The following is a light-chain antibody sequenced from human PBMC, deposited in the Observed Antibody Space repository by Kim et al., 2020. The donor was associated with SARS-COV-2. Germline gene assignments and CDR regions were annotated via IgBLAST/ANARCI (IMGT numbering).Light chain of an antibody. CDR1: SSNSGAGYD. Sequence: NACNGDSSNSGAGYDVHCCNLRPGTAPSRLMYGNNHRPSGGPDRFSGSRSGIAVFLAITGLQAEDEAAYYCQSYDNRLSARVFGRGTQLTVL. J-gene: IGLJ3*02. V-gene: IGLV1-40*01. CDR3: QSYDNRLSARV. CDR2: GNN.